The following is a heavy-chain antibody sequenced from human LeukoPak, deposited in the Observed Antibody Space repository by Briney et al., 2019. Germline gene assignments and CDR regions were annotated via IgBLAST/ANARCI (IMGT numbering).Heavy chain of an antibody. Sequence: GGSLRLSCAASGFTFSRYWMSWVRQAPGKGLEWVANIKQDGGEIYYVDSVKGRFTISRDNAKNSVYLHMNSLRAEDTAVYYCARDKVVVPAKFVSWGQGPLVTVSS. V-gene: IGHV3-7*01. J-gene: IGHJ5*01. CDR3: ARDKVVVPAKFVS. D-gene: IGHD2-15*01. CDR1: GFTFSRYW. CDR2: IKQDGGEI.